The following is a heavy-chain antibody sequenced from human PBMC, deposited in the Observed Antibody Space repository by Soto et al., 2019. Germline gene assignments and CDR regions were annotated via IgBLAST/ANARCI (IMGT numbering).Heavy chain of an antibody. Sequence: GGSLRLSCAASGFTFSGSAMHWVRQASGKGLEWVGRIRSKANSYATAYAASVKGRFTISRDDSKNTAYLQMNSLKTEDTAVYYCTRPGHVVFDYWGQGALVTVSS. D-gene: IGHD2-15*01. CDR1: GFTFSGSA. CDR3: TRPGHVVFDY. CDR2: IRSKANSYAT. J-gene: IGHJ4*02. V-gene: IGHV3-73*01.